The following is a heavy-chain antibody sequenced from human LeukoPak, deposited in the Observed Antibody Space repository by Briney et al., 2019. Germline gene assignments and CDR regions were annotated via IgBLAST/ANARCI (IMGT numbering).Heavy chain of an antibody. CDR1: GGSVSSYY. V-gene: IGHV4-59*02. D-gene: IGHD2-2*01. J-gene: IGHJ6*02. CDR3: ARRCSSTSCYDYFYYGMDV. CDR2: IYYSGST. Sequence: SETLSLTCTVSGGSVSSYYWSWIRQPPGKGLEWIGYIYYSGSTNHNPSLKSRVTISVDTSKNQFSLKLSSVTAADTAVYYCARRCSSTSCYDYFYYGMDVWGQGTTVTVSS.